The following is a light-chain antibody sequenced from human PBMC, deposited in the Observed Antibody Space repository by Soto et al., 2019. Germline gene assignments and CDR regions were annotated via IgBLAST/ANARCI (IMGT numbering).Light chain of an antibody. CDR2: AVS. Sequence: DLQMTQSPSSLSASVGDSVTITCRASQSINIYLNWYQQRPGRAPTLLIYAVSTLQRGVPSRFSGSGYGTEFSLTISSLQPEDFATYYCQQTYDAPLTFGQGSKLDIK. J-gene: IGKJ2*01. V-gene: IGKV1-39*01. CDR1: QSINIY. CDR3: QQTYDAPLT.